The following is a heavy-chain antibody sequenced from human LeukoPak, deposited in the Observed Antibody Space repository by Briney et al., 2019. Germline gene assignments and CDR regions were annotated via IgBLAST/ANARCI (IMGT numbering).Heavy chain of an antibody. J-gene: IGHJ5*02. D-gene: IGHD3-3*01. Sequence: ASVKVSCKTSGYSFTDYYIHWGRQAPGHGLEWRGWTNTKRGRTSSARKFQGRVTMTRDPSITTVYMDMAWLTSDDTAIYFCARPDFIDAGPYLIGPWGQGTLVTVSS. CDR2: TNTKRGRT. V-gene: IGHV1-2*02. CDR1: GYSFTDYY. CDR3: ARPDFIDAGPYLIGP.